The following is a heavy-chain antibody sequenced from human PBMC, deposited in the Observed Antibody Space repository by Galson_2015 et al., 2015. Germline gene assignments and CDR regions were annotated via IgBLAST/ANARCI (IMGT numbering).Heavy chain of an antibody. CDR1: EFTFTNYW. J-gene: IGHJ6*02. CDR3: ARDMRFYFDSSGYSYYYYGMDV. Sequence: LRLSCAASEFTFTNYWLNWVRQAPGKGLEWLANIKPDGSDRYYADSVKGRFTISRDNSKNTLYLQLNSLRAEDTAVYYCARDMRFYFDSSGYSYYYYGMDVWGQGTTVTVSS. D-gene: IGHD3-22*01. V-gene: IGHV3-7*01. CDR2: IKPDGSDR.